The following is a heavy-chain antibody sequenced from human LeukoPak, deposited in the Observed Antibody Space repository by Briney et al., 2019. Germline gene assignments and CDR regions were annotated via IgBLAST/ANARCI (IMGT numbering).Heavy chain of an antibody. CDR2: MNPNSGNT. D-gene: IGHD5-24*01. Sequence: ASVKVSCKASGYTFTSYDINWVRQATGQGLEWMGWMNPNSGNTEYGQKFQGRVTLTSDMSTSTDYLELSSLRSEYTAVYYCARDNSVRDEAWWFNPWGQGTLVTVSS. CDR3: ARDNSVRDEAWWFNP. CDR1: GYTFTSYD. J-gene: IGHJ5*02. V-gene: IGHV1-8*02.